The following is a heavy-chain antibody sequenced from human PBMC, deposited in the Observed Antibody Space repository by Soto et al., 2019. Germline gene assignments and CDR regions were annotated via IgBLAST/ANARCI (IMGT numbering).Heavy chain of an antibody. CDR2: ISYDGSNK. D-gene: IGHD2-21*01. CDR1: GFTFSSYA. V-gene: IGHV3-30-3*01. Sequence: GGSLRLSCAASGFTFSSYAMHWVRQAPGKGLEWVAVISYDGSNKYYADSVKGRFTISRDNSKNTLYLQMNSLRAEDTAVYYCARERAIGVVTVSYYYGMDVWGQGTTVTVSS. J-gene: IGHJ6*02. CDR3: ARERAIGVVTVSYYYGMDV.